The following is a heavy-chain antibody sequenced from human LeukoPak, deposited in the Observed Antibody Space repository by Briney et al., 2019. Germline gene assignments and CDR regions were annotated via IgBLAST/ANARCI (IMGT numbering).Heavy chain of an antibody. V-gene: IGHV3-30*18. CDR3: AKDYYPPNYYGMDV. Sequence: GGSLRLSCAASGFTFSSYGMHWVRQAPGKGLEWVAVISYDGSNKYYADSVKGRFTISRDNSKNTLYLQMNSLRAEDTAVYYCAKDYYPPNYYGMDVWGQGTTITVSS. CDR1: GFTFSSYG. D-gene: IGHD3-10*01. J-gene: IGHJ6*02. CDR2: ISYDGSNK.